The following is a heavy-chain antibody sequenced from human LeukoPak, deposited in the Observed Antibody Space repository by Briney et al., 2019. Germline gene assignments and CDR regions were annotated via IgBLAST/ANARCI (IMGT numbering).Heavy chain of an antibody. Sequence: GGSLRLSCAASGFTFSSYAMHWVRQAPGKGLEWVAVISYDGSNKYCADSVKGRFTISRDNSKNTLYLQMNSLRAEDTAVYYCARGFHYWGQGTLVTVSS. V-gene: IGHV3-30-3*01. CDR2: ISYDGSNK. J-gene: IGHJ4*02. CDR3: ARGFHY. CDR1: GFTFSSYA.